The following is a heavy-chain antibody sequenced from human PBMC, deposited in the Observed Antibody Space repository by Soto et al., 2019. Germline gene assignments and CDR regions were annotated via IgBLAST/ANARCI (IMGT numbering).Heavy chain of an antibody. D-gene: IGHD6-6*01. CDR2: IKQDGSEK. V-gene: IGHV3-7*01. J-gene: IGHJ4*02. Sequence: EVQLVESGGALVQPGGSLRLSCAASGFTFSSYCMSWVRQAPGKGLGWVANIKQDGSEKYYVDSVKGPITLSRDNPKESLHLQMNSPKAEETAVYYWARDASSSRSNFDDWGQGTLVTVSS. CDR3: ARDASSSRSNFDD. CDR1: GFTFSSYC.